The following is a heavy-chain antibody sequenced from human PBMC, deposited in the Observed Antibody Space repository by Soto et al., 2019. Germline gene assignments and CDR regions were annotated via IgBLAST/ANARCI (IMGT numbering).Heavy chain of an antibody. CDR2: ISYDGSNK. D-gene: IGHD1-26*01. CDR1: GFTFSSYG. V-gene: IGHV3-30*18. CDR3: AKVASGTIDS. Sequence: GGSLRLSCAASGFTFSSYGMHWVRQAPGKGLEWVAVISYDGSNKYYADSVKGRFTISRDNSKNTLYLQMNSLRAEDTAVYYCAKVASGTIDSWGQGTLVTVSS. J-gene: IGHJ5*01.